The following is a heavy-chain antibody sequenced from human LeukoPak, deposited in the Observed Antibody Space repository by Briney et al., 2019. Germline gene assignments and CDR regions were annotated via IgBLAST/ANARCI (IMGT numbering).Heavy chain of an antibody. CDR1: GGSISSYY. CDR3: ARDLPYSSGWYGVDY. CDR2: IYYSGST. J-gene: IGHJ4*02. D-gene: IGHD6-19*01. Sequence: SETLSLTCTVSGGSISSYYWSWIRQPPGKGLEWIGYIYYSGSTNYNPSLKSRVTISVDTSKNQFSLKLSSVTAADTAVYYCARDLPYSSGWYGVDYWGQGTLVTVSS. V-gene: IGHV4-59*12.